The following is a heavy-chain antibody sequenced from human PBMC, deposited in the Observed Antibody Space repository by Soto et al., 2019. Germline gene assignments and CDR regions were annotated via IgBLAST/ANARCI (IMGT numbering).Heavy chain of an antibody. CDR2: ITSSGSTT. J-gene: IGHJ4*02. CDR1: GFTFSSYE. Sequence: LRLSCAASGFTFSSYEMNWVRQAPGKGLEWISYITSSGSTTYYADSVKGRFTISRDNAKNSLYLQMNSLRADDTAVYYCARGNSPVNVYWGQGTLVTVSS. D-gene: IGHD3-16*02. V-gene: IGHV3-48*03. CDR3: ARGNSPVNVY.